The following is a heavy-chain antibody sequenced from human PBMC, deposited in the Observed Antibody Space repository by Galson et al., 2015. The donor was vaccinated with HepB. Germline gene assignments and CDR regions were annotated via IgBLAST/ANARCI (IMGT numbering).Heavy chain of an antibody. D-gene: IGHD6-19*01. Sequence: SLRLSCAASRFTFSSYWMNWVRQAPGKGLVWVSRINSDGSGISYADSVKGRFTISRDNAKNTLYLQMNRLRVEDTAVYYCARWAVLLHDAFDIWGQGTLVTVSS. J-gene: IGHJ3*02. CDR2: INSDGSGI. V-gene: IGHV3-74*01. CDR1: RFTFSSYW. CDR3: ARWAVLLHDAFDI.